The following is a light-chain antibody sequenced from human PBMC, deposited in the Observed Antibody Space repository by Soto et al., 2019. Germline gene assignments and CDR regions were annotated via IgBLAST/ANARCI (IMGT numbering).Light chain of an antibody. CDR2: DVS. Sequence: QSALTQPRSVSGSPGQSVTISCTGTSSDVGGYNYVSWYQQHPGKAPKLMIYDVSKRPSGVPDRFSGSKSGNTASLTISGLQAEDEADYYCCSYAGSYTFLVFVGGTQLTVL. V-gene: IGLV2-11*01. J-gene: IGLJ2*01. CDR3: CSYAGSYTFLV. CDR1: SSDVGGYNY.